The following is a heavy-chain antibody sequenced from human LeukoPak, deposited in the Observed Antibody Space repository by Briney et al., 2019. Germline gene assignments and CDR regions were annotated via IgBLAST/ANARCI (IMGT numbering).Heavy chain of an antibody. D-gene: IGHD6-6*01. V-gene: IGHV1-69*05. CDR1: GGTFSSYA. J-gene: IGHJ3*02. CDR2: IIPIFGTA. Sequence: GASVKVSCMASGGTFSSYAISWVRQAPGQGLEWMGGIIPIFGTANYAQKFQGRVTITTDESTSTAYMELSSLRSEDTAVYYCARGFRAARLRGEAFDIWGQGTMVTVSS. CDR3: ARGFRAARLRGEAFDI.